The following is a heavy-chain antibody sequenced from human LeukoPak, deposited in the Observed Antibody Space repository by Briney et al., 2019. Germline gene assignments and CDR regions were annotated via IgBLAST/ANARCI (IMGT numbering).Heavy chain of an antibody. Sequence: ASVTVSCKASGYTFTSYYMHWVRQAPGQGLEWMGIINPSGGSTSYAQKFQGRVTMTRDTSTSTVYMELSSLRSEDTAVYYCARDSLSGPAAILIHNNNWFDPWGQGTLVTVSS. CDR2: INPSGGST. V-gene: IGHV1-46*01. CDR3: ARDSLSGPAAILIHNNNWFDP. CDR1: GYTFTSYY. J-gene: IGHJ5*02. D-gene: IGHD2-2*01.